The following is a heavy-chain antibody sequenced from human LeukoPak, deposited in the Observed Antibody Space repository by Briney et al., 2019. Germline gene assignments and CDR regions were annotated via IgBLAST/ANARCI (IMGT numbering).Heavy chain of an antibody. CDR3: ARGMIVVVMDQNWFDP. D-gene: IGHD3-22*01. Sequence: PSETLSLTCTVSGGSISSYYWSWIRQPPGKGLEWIGYIYYSGSTNYNPSLKSRVTISVDTSKNQFSLKLSSVTAADTAVYYCARGMIVVVMDQNWFDPWGQGTLVTVSS. CDR2: IYYSGST. J-gene: IGHJ5*02. CDR1: GGSISSYY. V-gene: IGHV4-59*12.